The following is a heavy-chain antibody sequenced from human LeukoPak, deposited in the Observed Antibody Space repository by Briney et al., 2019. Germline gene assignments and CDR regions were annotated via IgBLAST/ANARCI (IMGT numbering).Heavy chain of an antibody. J-gene: IGHJ5*02. Sequence: SVKVSCKASGGTFSSYTISWVRQAPGQGLEWRGRIIPILGIANYAQKFQGRVTITADKSTSTAYMELSSLRSEDTAVYYCARDVQYGSGSYYNPNRTSWGQGTLVTVSS. CDR1: GGTFSSYT. D-gene: IGHD3-10*01. CDR3: ARDVQYGSGSYYNPNRTS. V-gene: IGHV1-69*04. CDR2: IIPILGIA.